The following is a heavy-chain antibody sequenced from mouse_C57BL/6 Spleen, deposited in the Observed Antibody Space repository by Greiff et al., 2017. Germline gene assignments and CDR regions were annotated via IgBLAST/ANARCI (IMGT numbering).Heavy chain of an antibody. D-gene: IGHD4-1*02. Sequence: VQLVESGPGLVAPSQSLSITCTVSGFSLTSYGVDWVRQSPGKGLEWLGVIWGVGSTNYNSALKSRLSISKDNSKSQVFLKMNSLQTDDTAMYYCAINWDGTWFAYWGQGTLVTVSA. CDR3: AINWDGTWFAY. V-gene: IGHV2-6*01. CDR2: IWGVGST. J-gene: IGHJ3*01. CDR1: GFSLTSYG.